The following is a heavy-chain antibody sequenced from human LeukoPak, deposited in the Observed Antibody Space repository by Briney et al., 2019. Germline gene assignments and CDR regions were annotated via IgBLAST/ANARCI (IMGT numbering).Heavy chain of an antibody. CDR1: GFTFSSYS. D-gene: IGHD2-15*01. CDR2: INNDGSSR. CDR3: ARCFSRGGSCLY. V-gene: IGHV3-74*01. J-gene: IGHJ4*02. Sequence: PGGSLRLSCAASGFTFSSYSMNWVRQAPGKGLVWVSRINNDGSSRSYADSVKGRFTVSRDNAKNTLYLQMNSLRAEDTAVYYCARCFSRGGSCLYWGQGTLVTVSS.